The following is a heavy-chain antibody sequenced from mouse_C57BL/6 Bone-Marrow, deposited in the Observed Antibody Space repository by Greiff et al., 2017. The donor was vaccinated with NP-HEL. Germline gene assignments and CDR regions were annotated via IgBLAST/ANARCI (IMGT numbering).Heavy chain of an antibody. Sequence: QVHVKQPGAELVKPGASVKLSCKASGYTFTSYWMQWVKQRPGQGLEWIGEIDPSDSYTNYNQKFKGKATLTVDTSSSTAYMQLSSLTSEDSAVYYCARKSYYYGSSLYWYFDVWGTGTTVTVSS. D-gene: IGHD1-1*01. J-gene: IGHJ1*03. CDR3: ARKSYYYGSSLYWYFDV. CDR1: GYTFTSYW. CDR2: IDPSDSYT. V-gene: IGHV1-50*01.